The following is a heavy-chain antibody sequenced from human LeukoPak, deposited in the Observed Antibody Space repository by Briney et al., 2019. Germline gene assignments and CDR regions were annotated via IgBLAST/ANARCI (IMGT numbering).Heavy chain of an antibody. CDR1: GLTFSSYA. V-gene: IGHV3-23*01. CDR3: AKASRQSITIFGVVIAPFDY. Sequence: GGSLRLSCAASGLTFSSYAMSWVRQAPGKGLEWVSAISGSGGSTYYADSVKGRFTISRDNSKNTLYLQMNSLRAEDTAVYYCAKASRQSITIFGVVIAPFDYWGQGTLVTVSS. CDR2: ISGSGGST. D-gene: IGHD3-3*01. J-gene: IGHJ4*02.